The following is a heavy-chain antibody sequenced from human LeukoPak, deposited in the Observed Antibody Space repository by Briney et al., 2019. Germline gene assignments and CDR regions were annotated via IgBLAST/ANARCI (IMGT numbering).Heavy chain of an antibody. D-gene: IGHD5-24*01. J-gene: IGHJ4*02. CDR2: ISGSGGST. V-gene: IGHV3-23*01. CDR3: AKDRDGYSPFDY. CDR1: GFIFSSYW. Sequence: GGSLRLSCAASGFIFSSYWMSWVRQAPGKGLEWVSAISGSGGSTYYADSVKGRFTISRDNSKNTLYLQMNSLRAEDTAVYYCAKDRDGYSPFDYWGQGTLVTVSS.